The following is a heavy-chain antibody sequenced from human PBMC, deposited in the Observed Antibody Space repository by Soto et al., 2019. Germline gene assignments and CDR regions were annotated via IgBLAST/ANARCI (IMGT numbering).Heavy chain of an antibody. J-gene: IGHJ4*02. V-gene: IGHV4-38-2*01. CDR1: GYSISSAYF. CDR3: AGSTDYDSSGSRAY. Sequence: SETLSLTCAVSGYSISSAYFCGWIRQPPGKGLEWIGSIHHSGSTYYNPSLKSRVTISIDTSKNQFSLKLNSMTAADTAVYYCAGSTDYDSSGSRAYWGQGTLVTVSS. CDR2: IHHSGST. D-gene: IGHD3-22*01.